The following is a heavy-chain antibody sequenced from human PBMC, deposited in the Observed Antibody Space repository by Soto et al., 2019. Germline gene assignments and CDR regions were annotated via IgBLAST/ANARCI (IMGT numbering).Heavy chain of an antibody. V-gene: IGHV3-74*01. Sequence: EVQLVESGGGLVQPGGSLRLSCAASGFSLSGYWMHWVRQTPGRGLVWVSRIKSDGSSTSYADYVKGRFTISRDNAKNTLYLQMNSLRAEDTAVYYCARGRYCSGGSCSDYFMDVCGKGTTVTVSS. J-gene: IGHJ6*03. CDR2: IKSDGSST. CDR3: ARGRYCSGGSCSDYFMDV. CDR1: GFSLSGYW. D-gene: IGHD2-15*01.